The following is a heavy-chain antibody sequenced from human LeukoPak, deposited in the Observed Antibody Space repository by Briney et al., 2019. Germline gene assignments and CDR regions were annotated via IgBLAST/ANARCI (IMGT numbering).Heavy chain of an antibody. CDR3: ARGDLPDYYDSSGYYQIDY. CDR2: ISDYNGST. J-gene: IGHJ4*02. CDR1: GYTFTSYG. V-gene: IGHV1-18*01. D-gene: IGHD3-22*01. Sequence: ASVKVSCKASGYTFTSYGISWVRHAPGQGIEWMGWISDYNGSTNYAQKLQGRVTMTTGTSTSTAYMELRILRSDDTAVYYCARGDLPDYYDSSGYYQIDYWGQGTLVTVSS.